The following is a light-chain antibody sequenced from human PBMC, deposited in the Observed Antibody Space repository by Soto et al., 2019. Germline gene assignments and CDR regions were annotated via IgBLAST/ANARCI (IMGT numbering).Light chain of an antibody. CDR2: WAS. Sequence: DIVMTQSPDSLVVSLGERATFNCKSSQNIFYDSNNKNYLAWYQQKPGQPPKLLFYWASTRESGVPDRFSGSGSGTDFTLTISGLQAEDVAVYYCQQYYSTPYTFGQGTKLEIK. CDR3: QQYYSTPYT. J-gene: IGKJ2*01. CDR1: QNIFYDSNNKNY. V-gene: IGKV4-1*01.